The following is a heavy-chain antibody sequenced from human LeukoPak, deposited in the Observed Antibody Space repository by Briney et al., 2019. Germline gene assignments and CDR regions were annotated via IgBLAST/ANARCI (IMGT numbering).Heavy chain of an antibody. Sequence: PGGSLRLSCAASGFTFSSYGMHWVRQAPGKGLEWVAFIRYDGSNKYYADSVKGRFTISRDNSKNTLYLQMNSLRAEDTAVYYCARGLGYSSSWYGRYYGMDVWGQGTTVTVSS. CDR3: ARGLGYSSSWYGRYYGMDV. CDR2: IRYDGSNK. CDR1: GFTFSSYG. D-gene: IGHD6-13*01. J-gene: IGHJ6*02. V-gene: IGHV3-30*02.